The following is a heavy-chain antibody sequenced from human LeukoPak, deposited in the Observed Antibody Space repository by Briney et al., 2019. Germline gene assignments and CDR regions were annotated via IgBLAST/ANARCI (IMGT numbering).Heavy chain of an antibody. D-gene: IGHD3-10*01. CDR2: INHSGST. Sequence: SETLSLTCAVYGGSFSGYYWSWIRQPPGKGLEWIGEINHSGSTNYNPSLKSRVTISVDTSKNQFSLKLSSVTAADTAVYYCARGSRGYYGSGSSSNYWGQGTLVTVSS. V-gene: IGHV4-34*01. CDR1: GGSFSGYY. J-gene: IGHJ4*02. CDR3: ARGSRGYYGSGSSSNY.